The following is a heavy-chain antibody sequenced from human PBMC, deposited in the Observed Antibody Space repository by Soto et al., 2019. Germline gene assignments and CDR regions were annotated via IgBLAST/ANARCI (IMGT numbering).Heavy chain of an antibody. Sequence: PGGSLRLSCAASGFTFSNAWMSWVRQAPGKGLEWVGRIKSKTDGRTTDYAAPVKGRFTISRDDSTNTLYLQMNSLKTEDTAVYYCTTDALLTQRPNDYWGQGTLVTVSS. CDR3: TTDALLTQRPNDY. CDR2: IKSKTDGRTT. CDR1: GFTFSNAW. V-gene: IGHV3-15*01. D-gene: IGHD6-25*01. J-gene: IGHJ4*02.